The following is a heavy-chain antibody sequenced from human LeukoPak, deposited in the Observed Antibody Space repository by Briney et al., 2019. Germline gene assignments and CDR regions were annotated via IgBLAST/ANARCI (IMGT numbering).Heavy chain of an antibody. J-gene: IGHJ6*03. CDR1: GCTFSSYA. V-gene: IGHV3-23*01. CDR3: AKDGVVVPAAMEGIYYYYYMDV. CDR2: ISGSGGST. D-gene: IGHD2-2*01. Sequence: PGGSLRLSCAASGCTFSSYAMSWVRQAPGKGLEWVSAISGSGGSTYYADSVKGRFTISRDNSKNTLYLQMNSLRAEDTAVYYCAKDGVVVPAAMEGIYYYYYMDVWGKGTTVTVSS.